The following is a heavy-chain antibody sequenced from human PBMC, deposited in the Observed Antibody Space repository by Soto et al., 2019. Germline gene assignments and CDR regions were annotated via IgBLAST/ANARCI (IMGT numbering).Heavy chain of an antibody. D-gene: IGHD3-9*01. CDR2: IIPIFGTA. CDR1: GGTFSSYS. CDR3: ARAIPPLRYFDWLLSRESWFDP. J-gene: IGHJ5*02. Sequence: SVKVSCKSSGGTFSSYSMSWVRRAPGQGLECMGGIIPIFGTANYAQKFQGRVTITADESTSTAYMELSSLRSEDTAVYYCARAIPPLRYFDWLLSRESWFDPWGQGTLVTVSS. V-gene: IGHV1-69*13.